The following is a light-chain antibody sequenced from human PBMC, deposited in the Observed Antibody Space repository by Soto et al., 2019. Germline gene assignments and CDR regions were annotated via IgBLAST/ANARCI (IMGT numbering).Light chain of an antibody. J-gene: IGLJ2*01. Sequence: QSVLTQPPSVSGAPGQRVTISCTVSSSNIGAGYDVHWYQQLPGTAPKLLIYGNSNRPSGVPDRFSGSKSGTSASLAITGLQAEDEADYYCQSYDSSLSGVVFGGGTKLNVL. V-gene: IGLV1-40*01. CDR2: GNS. CDR1: SSNIGAGYD. CDR3: QSYDSSLSGVV.